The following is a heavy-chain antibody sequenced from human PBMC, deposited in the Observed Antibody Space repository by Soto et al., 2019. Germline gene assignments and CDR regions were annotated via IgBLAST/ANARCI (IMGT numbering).Heavy chain of an antibody. V-gene: IGHV3-21*01. Sequence: PGGSLRLSCASSVVTCISDIMNLFLQAPGKWLEWVSSISSSSSYIYYADSVKGLFTISRDNAKNSLYLQMNSLRAEDTAVYYCARGYYAFFYYFDKWGKGTLVT. CDR2: ISSSSSYI. CDR1: VVTCISDI. D-gene: IGHD3-3*01. CDR3: ARGYYAFFYYFDK. J-gene: IGHJ4*02.